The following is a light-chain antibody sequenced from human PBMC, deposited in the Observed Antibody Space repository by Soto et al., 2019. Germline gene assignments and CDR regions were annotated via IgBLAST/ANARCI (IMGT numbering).Light chain of an antibody. J-gene: IGLJ2*01. CDR2: DVS. Sequence: QSVLTQPASMSGSPGQSITISCTGTSSDVGGYNYVSWYQQHPGKAPKLMIYDVSNRPSGVSNRFSGSKSGNTASLTISGLQAEDKADYYCSSYTSSSTRGVFGAGTMLTVL. V-gene: IGLV2-14*01. CDR1: SSDVGGYNY. CDR3: SSYTSSSTRGV.